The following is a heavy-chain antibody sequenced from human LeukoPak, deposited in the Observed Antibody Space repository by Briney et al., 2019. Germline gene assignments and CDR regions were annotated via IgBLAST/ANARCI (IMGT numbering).Heavy chain of an antibody. CDR1: GGSISSSSYY. J-gene: IGHJ4*02. V-gene: IGHV4-39*01. CDR3: ARYWGRAFDY. CDR2: IYYSGST. Sequence: SETLSLTCTVSGGSISSSSYYWGWIRQPPGKGLEWIGSIYYSGSTYYNPSLKSRVTISVDTSKNQFSLKLSSVTATDTAVYYCARYWGRAFDYWGQGTLVTVSS. D-gene: IGHD7-27*01.